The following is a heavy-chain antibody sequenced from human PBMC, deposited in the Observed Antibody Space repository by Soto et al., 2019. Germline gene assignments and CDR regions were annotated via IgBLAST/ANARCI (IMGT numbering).Heavy chain of an antibody. CDR1: GFTFSSYG. D-gene: IGHD5-18*01. Sequence: GGSLRLSCAASGFTFSSYGMHWVRQAPGKGLEWVAVISYDGSNKYYADSVKGRFTISRDNSKNTLYLQMNSLRAEDTAVYYCARGLRTAMDLFDYWGQGTLVTVSS. CDR2: ISYDGSNK. CDR3: ARGLRTAMDLFDY. J-gene: IGHJ4*02. V-gene: IGHV3-30*03.